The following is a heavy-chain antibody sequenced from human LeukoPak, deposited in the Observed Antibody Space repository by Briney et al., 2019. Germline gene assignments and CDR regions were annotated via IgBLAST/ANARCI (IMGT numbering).Heavy chain of an antibody. CDR1: GYTFTSSY. CDR3: ARGGSIAVVVAPAPNPFDI. CDR2: INPSGGST. V-gene: IGHV1-46*01. D-gene: IGHD2-15*01. Sequence: AASVKVSCKASGYTFTSSYIHWVRQAPGQGLEWMGKINPSGGSTNYAQKFQGRVTMTRDTSTGTVYLELSSLRSDDTAVYYCARGGSIAVVVAPAPNPFDIWGQGTLVTVSS. J-gene: IGHJ3*02.